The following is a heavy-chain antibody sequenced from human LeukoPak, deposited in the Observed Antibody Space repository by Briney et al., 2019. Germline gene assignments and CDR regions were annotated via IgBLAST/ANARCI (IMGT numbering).Heavy chain of an antibody. D-gene: IGHD5-24*01. CDR1: GFSFSDSW. CDR2: MNPDGSQR. V-gene: IGHV3-7*01. CDR3: ARDRAYNSFDY. Sequence: GGSLRLSCAASGFSFSDSWMNWVRQAPGKGLEWVASMNPDGSQRYYADSVRGRFTISRDNPKSSLYLQMNTLRAEDTATYFCARDRAYNSFDYWGQGTLVIVSS. J-gene: IGHJ4*02.